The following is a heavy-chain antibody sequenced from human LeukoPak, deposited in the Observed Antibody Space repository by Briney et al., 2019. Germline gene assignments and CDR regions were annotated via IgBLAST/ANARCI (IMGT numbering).Heavy chain of an antibody. CDR1: GYSFTGYW. D-gene: IGHD6-19*01. J-gene: IGHJ1*01. V-gene: IGHV5-51*01. CDR2: IYPGDSDT. Sequence: GESLKISCKGSGYSFTGYWIGWVRQMPGKGLEWMGIIYPGDSDTRYSPSFQGQVTISADKSISTAYLQWSSLKASDTAMYYCARLGVAVAGTKYFQHWGQGTLVTVSS. CDR3: ARLGVAVAGTKYFQH.